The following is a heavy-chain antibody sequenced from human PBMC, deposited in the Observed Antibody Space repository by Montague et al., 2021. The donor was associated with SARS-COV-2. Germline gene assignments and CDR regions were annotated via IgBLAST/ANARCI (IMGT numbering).Heavy chain of an antibody. CDR3: VPLGYYSDGSCSDFDS. CDR1: GFSFSNYV. Sequence: SLRLSCAGSGFSFSNYVMSWVRQAPGKGLEWVSSLSHGGDTAYYADSVKGRFTISRDNSKSTLYLQMNSLRAEDTAIYYCVPLGYYSDGSCSDFDSWGQGTLVTVSS. D-gene: IGHD2-15*01. J-gene: IGHJ4*02. CDR2: LSHGGDTA. V-gene: IGHV3-23*01.